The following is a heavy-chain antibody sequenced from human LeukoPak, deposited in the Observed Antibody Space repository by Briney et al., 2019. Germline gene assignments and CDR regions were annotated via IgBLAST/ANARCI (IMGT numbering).Heavy chain of an antibody. CDR3: ARGYQDDSSGYFGAFDI. V-gene: IGHV1-8*03. CDR1: GYTFTSYG. D-gene: IGHD3-22*01. CDR2: MNPNSGNT. Sequence: ASVKVSCKASGYTFTSYGISWVRQATGQGLEWMGWMNPNSGNTGYAQKFQGRVTITRNTSISTAYMELSSLRSEDTAVYYCARGYQDDSSGYFGAFDIWGQGTMVTVSS. J-gene: IGHJ3*02.